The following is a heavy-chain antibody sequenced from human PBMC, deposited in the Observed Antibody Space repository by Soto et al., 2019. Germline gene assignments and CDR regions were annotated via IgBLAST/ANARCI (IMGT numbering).Heavy chain of an antibody. CDR3: ARGVPYSYGYVSWFDP. Sequence: QVQLQESGPGLVKPSETLSLTCTVSGGSVSSGSYYWSWIRQPPGKGLEWIGYIYYSGSTNYNPSRSSRVTLSVDTSKNPFSLKLSSVTAADTAVYYCARGVPYSYGYVSWFDPWGQGTLVTVSS. J-gene: IGHJ5*02. D-gene: IGHD5-18*01. CDR1: GGSVSSGSYY. CDR2: IYYSGST. V-gene: IGHV4-61*01.